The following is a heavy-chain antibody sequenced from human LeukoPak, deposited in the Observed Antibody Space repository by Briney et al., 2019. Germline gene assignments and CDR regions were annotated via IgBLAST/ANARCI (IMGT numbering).Heavy chain of an antibody. V-gene: IGHV1-2*02. CDR3: ARYPLPIVVVPAASNNWFDP. J-gene: IGHJ5*02. D-gene: IGHD2-2*01. CDR2: INPNSGGT. CDR1: GYTFTGYY. Sequence: GASVKVSCKASGYTFTGYYMHWVRQAPGQGLEWMGWINPNSGGTNYAQKFQGRVTMTRDTSISTAYMELSRLRSDDTAVYYCARYPLPIVVVPAASNNWFDPWGQGTLVTVSS.